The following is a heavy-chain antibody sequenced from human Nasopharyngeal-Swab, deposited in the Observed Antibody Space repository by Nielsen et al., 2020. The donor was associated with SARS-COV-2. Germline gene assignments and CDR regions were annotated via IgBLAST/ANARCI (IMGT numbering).Heavy chain of an antibody. D-gene: IGHD1-26*01. Sequence: GESLKISCAASGFTFSSYAMHWVRQAPGRGLEWVAGISYDGSNKYYADSVKGRFTISRDHSKNTLYLQMNNLRGEDTAVYYCARGRGGSYFSYFEYWGQGTLVTVSS. V-gene: IGHV3-30-3*01. CDR2: ISYDGSNK. CDR3: ARGRGGSYFSYFEY. CDR1: GFTFSSYA. J-gene: IGHJ4*02.